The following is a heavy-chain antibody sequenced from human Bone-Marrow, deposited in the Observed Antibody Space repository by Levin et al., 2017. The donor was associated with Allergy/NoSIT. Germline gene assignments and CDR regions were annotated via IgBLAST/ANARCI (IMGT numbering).Heavy chain of an antibody. CDR3: ARGSSYYDTTNYYPLNV. CDR2: ISPNSGET. D-gene: IGHD3-16*01. V-gene: IGHV1-2*06. Sequence: ASVKVSCKASGYTFTGYYLHWVRQAPGQGLEWMGRISPNSGETQFAQNFQGRLTMTRDTSISTAYMELNRLRSDDTAVYFCARGSSYYDTTNYYPLNVWGQGILVTVSS. CDR1: GYTFTGYY. J-gene: IGHJ4*02.